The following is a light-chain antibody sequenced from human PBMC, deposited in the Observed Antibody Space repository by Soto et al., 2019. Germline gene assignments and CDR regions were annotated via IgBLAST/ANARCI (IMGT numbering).Light chain of an antibody. Sequence: DIQMTQSPSSLSASVGDRVTITCRASQGISNYLAWYQQKPGKVPKLLIYAASTLQSGLPSRFSGSGSGTDFTLTISSLQPEDVATYYCHKYNTSPWTFGQGTKVEIK. CDR3: HKYNTSPWT. J-gene: IGKJ1*01. V-gene: IGKV1-27*01. CDR2: AAS. CDR1: QGISNY.